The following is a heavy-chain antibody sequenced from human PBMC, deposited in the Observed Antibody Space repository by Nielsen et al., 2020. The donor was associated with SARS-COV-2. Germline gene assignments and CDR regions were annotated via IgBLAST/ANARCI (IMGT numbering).Heavy chain of an antibody. V-gene: IGHV5-51*01. D-gene: IGHD5-12*01. CDR2: IYPGDSDT. CDR3: ARDQGYSGYDFPEYYYYGMDV. Sequence: KVSCKGSGYSFTSYWIGWVRQMPGKGLEWMGIIYPGDSDTRYSPSFQGQVTISADKSISTAYLQWSSLKASDTAMYYCARDQGYSGYDFPEYYYYGMDVWGQGTTVTVSS. J-gene: IGHJ6*02. CDR1: GYSFTSYW.